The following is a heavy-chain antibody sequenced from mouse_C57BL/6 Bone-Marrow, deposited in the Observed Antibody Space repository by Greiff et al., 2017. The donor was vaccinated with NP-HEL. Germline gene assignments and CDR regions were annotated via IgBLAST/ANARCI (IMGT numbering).Heavy chain of an antibody. J-gene: IGHJ4*01. Sequence: EVMLVESGGGLVKPGGSLKLSCAASGFTFSDYGMHWVRQAPGNGLEWVAYISSGSSTIYYAAPVKRRFTISRDNAKNTLFLQMTSLRSEDTAMYYCAKDGGYYDYFMDYWGQGTSVTVSS. CDR1: GFTFSDYG. CDR3: AKDGGYYDYFMDY. D-gene: IGHD2-4*01. CDR2: ISSGSSTI. V-gene: IGHV5-17*01.